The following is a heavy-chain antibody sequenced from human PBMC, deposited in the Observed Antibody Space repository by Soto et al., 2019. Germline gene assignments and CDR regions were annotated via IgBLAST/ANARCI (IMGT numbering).Heavy chain of an antibody. V-gene: IGHV4-59*01. CDR3: ARKGGYYDSSGYSNAFDI. CDR2: IYYSGST. Sequence: PSETLSLTCTVSGGSISGYYWSWIRQPPGKGLEWIGYIYYSGSTNYNPSLKSRVTISVDTSKNQFSLKLSSVTAADTAVYYCARKGGYYDSSGYSNAFDIWGQGTMVTVSS. D-gene: IGHD3-22*01. J-gene: IGHJ3*02. CDR1: GGSISGYY.